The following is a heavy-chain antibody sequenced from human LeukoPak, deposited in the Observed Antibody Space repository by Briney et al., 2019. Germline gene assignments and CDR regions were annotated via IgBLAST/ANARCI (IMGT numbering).Heavy chain of an antibody. CDR3: ARGISGYSGYDHLDY. CDR1: GFTFNNFA. V-gene: IGHV3-23*01. CDR2: ISGSGGST. Sequence: GGSLRLSCAASGFTFNNFAMSWVRQAPGKGLEWVSAISGSGGSTYYADSVKGRFTISRDNSKNTLYLQMNSLRAEDTAVYYCARGISGYSGYDHLDYWGQGTLVTVSS. J-gene: IGHJ4*02. D-gene: IGHD5-12*01.